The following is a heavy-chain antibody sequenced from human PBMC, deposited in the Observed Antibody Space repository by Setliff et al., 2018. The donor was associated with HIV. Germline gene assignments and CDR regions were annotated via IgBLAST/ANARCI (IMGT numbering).Heavy chain of an antibody. CDR3: ATFKYGGQTLPLLGGHYYHGLDV. CDR2: ISAYNGHT. D-gene: IGHD2-21*01. CDR1: GYSLRDCG. Sequence: ASVKVSCKASGYSLRDCGVSWVRRAPGQGLEWMGWISAYNGHTDYAEKVQDRVTMTTDTSTTTAYMELRSLRFDDTAVYCCATFKYGGQTLPLLGGHYYHGLDVWGQGTTVTVSS. J-gene: IGHJ6*02. V-gene: IGHV1-18*01.